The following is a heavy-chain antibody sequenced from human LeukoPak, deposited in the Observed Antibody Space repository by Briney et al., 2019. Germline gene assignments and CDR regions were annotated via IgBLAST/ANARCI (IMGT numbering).Heavy chain of an antibody. D-gene: IGHD4-17*01. Sequence: ASVKVSCTASGYTFTSYGISWVRQAPGQGLEWMGWISAYNGNTNYAQKLQGRVTMTTDTSTSTAYMELRSLRSDDTAVYNCARGPPTVTTRWFDPWGQGTLVTVSS. CDR2: ISAYNGNT. V-gene: IGHV1-18*01. CDR1: GYTFTSYG. CDR3: ARGPPTVTTRWFDP. J-gene: IGHJ5*02.